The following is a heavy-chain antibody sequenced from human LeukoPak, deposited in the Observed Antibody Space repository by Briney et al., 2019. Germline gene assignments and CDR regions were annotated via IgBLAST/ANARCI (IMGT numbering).Heavy chain of an antibody. CDR2: TYYRSKWYN. CDR1: GDSVSSNSAA. J-gene: IGHJ4*02. Sequence: SQTLSLTCAISGDSVSSNSAAWNWIRQSPSSGLEWLGRTYYRSKWYNDYAVSVKSRITINPDTSKNQFSLQLNSVTPEDTAVYYCARHGGTMVRGVNYFDYWGQGTLVTVSS. CDR3: ARHGGTMVRGVNYFDY. D-gene: IGHD3-10*01. V-gene: IGHV6-1*01.